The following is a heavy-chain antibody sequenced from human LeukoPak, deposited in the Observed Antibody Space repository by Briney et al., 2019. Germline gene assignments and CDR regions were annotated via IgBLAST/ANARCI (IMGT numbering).Heavy chain of an antibody. Sequence: PSETLSLTCTVSGGSISSYYWSWIRQTPGKGLEWIWDIYYSGSTNYNPSLKSRVTISVDTSKNQFSLKLSSLTAADTAVYYCARYTDSAPLSSLKYWGQGTLVTVSS. CDR2: IYYSGST. CDR3: ARYTDSAPLSSLKY. D-gene: IGHD6-13*01. J-gene: IGHJ4*02. V-gene: IGHV4-59*08. CDR1: GGSISSYY.